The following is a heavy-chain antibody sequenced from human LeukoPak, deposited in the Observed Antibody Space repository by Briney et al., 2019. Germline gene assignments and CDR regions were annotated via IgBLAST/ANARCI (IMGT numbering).Heavy chain of an antibody. Sequence: SETLSLTCSVSGGSIISYYWSWIRQPAGKGLEWIGRIYTSGSTNYNPSLKSRVTMSVDTSKNQFSLKLSSVTAADTAVYYCARSRTDEVLLWFGSPNWFDPWGQGTLVTVSS. CDR3: ARSRTDEVLLWFGSPNWFDP. D-gene: IGHD3-10*01. V-gene: IGHV4-4*07. CDR2: IYTSGST. CDR1: GGSIISYY. J-gene: IGHJ5*02.